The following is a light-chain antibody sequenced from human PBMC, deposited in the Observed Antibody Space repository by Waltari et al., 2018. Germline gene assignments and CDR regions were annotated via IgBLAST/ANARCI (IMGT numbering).Light chain of an antibody. CDR3: QQSKTVPYT. CDR1: QSICTY. Sequence: DIQMTQSPSSLSAFVGDRVTISCRASQSICTYLNWYQQKPGKAPKLLIYAATSLQSGVPSRFSGSASGTDFTVTISSLQPEDFATYYCQQSKTVPYTFGQGTKLEIK. J-gene: IGKJ2*01. CDR2: AAT. V-gene: IGKV1-39*01.